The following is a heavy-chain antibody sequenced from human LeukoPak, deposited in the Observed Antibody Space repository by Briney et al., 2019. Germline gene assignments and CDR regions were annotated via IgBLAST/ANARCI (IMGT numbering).Heavy chain of an antibody. CDR3: ARIAPKMYCGGDCSTFDY. CDR2: IYYSGST. V-gene: IGHV4-59*01. Sequence: SETLSLTCTVSGGSISSYYWSWIRQPPRKGLEWIGYIYYSGSTNYNPSLKSRVTISVDTSKNQFSLKLSSVTAADTAVYYCARIAPKMYCGGDCSTFDYWGQGTLVTVSS. D-gene: IGHD2-21*02. CDR1: GGSISSYY. J-gene: IGHJ4*02.